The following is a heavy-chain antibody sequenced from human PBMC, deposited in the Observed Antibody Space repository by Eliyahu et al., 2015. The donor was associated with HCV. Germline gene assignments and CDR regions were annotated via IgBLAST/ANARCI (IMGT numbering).Heavy chain of an antibody. Sequence: QVQLQESGPGLVKPSETLSLTCTVSGGSISXYYWSWIRQPAGTGLEWIGRIYTSGSTNYNPSLKSRVTMSVDTSKNQFSLKLSSVTAADTAVYYCARHYDFWSGYYTGASPSDYWGQGTLVTVSS. CDR2: IYTSGST. CDR1: GGSISXYY. D-gene: IGHD3-3*01. CDR3: ARHYDFWSGYYTGASPSDY. V-gene: IGHV4-4*07. J-gene: IGHJ4*02.